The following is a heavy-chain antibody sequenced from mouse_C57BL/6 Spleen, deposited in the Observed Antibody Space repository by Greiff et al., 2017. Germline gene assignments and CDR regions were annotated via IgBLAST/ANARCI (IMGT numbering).Heavy chain of an antibody. J-gene: IGHJ1*03. CDR2: IYPGDGDT. V-gene: IGHV1-80*01. Sequence: QVQLKESGAELVKPGASVKISCKASGYAFSSYWMNWVKQRPGKGLEWIGQIYPGDGDTNYNGKFKGKATLTADKSSSTAYMQLSSLTSEDSAVYFCARSLLGYFDVWGTGTTVTVSS. D-gene: IGHD2-10*01. CDR1: GYAFSSYW. CDR3: ARSLLGYFDV.